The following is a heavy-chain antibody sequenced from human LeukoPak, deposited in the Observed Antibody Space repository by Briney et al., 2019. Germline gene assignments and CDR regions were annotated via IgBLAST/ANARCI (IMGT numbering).Heavy chain of an antibody. CDR3: AREGGGYALDY. CDR1: GFTFSSYW. J-gene: IGHJ4*02. D-gene: IGHD3-22*01. V-gene: IGHV3-7*01. CDR2: IKQDGSEK. Sequence: PGGSLRLSCAASGFTFSSYWMSWVRQAPGKGLEWVANIKQDGSEKYYVDSVKGRLTISRDNAKNSLYLQMNSLRAEDTAVYYCAREGGGYALDYWGQGTLVTVSS.